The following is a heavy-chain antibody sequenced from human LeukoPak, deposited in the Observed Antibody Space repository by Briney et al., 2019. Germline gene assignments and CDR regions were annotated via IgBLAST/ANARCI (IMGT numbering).Heavy chain of an antibody. J-gene: IGHJ4*02. CDR2: IVVGSGNT. D-gene: IGHD3-22*01. V-gene: IGHV1-58*02. Sequence: SVKVSCKASGFTFTSSAMQWVRQARGQRLEWIGWIVVGSGNTNYAQKFQERVTITRDMSISTAYMELSSLRSEDTAVYYCAAVSDYYDSSGYSPVYFDYWGQGTLVTVSS. CDR1: GFTFTSSA. CDR3: AAVSDYYDSSGYSPVYFDY.